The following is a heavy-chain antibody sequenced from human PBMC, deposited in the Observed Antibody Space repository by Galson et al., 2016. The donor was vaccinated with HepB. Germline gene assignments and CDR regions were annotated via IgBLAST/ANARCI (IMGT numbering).Heavy chain of an antibody. Sequence: SLRLSCAASGFIFSSYGMHWVRQAPGKGLEWVAFISYDGSDKDYADSVKGRFTISRDNSENTVYLQMNSLRGEDTAVYFCAKEIPAAGGRTFDYWGQGTLVTVSP. V-gene: IGHV3-30*18. CDR3: AKEIPAAGGRTFDY. CDR2: ISYDGSDK. CDR1: GFIFSSYG. D-gene: IGHD6-13*01. J-gene: IGHJ4*02.